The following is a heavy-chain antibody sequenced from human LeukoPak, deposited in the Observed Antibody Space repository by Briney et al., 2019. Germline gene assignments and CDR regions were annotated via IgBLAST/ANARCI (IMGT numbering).Heavy chain of an antibody. CDR2: IDQSGTT. CDR1: SYSISSGYY. CDR3: GRDRPTGYYDY. Sequence: ASETLSLTCTVSSYSISSGYYWGWIRLSPGKGLEWIGSIDQSGTTYYHPSLKSRVTISVDTSKNQFSLQLTSVTAADTAVYFCGRDRPTGYYDYWGKGILVTVSS. V-gene: IGHV4-38-2*02. J-gene: IGHJ4*02. D-gene: IGHD3-9*01.